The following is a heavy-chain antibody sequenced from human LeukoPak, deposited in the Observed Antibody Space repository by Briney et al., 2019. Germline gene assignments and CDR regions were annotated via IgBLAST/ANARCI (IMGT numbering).Heavy chain of an antibody. V-gene: IGHV3-21*01. CDR3: ARDSLYSSSSNFDY. J-gene: IGHJ4*02. Sequence: KPGGSLRLSCAASGFTFSSYSMNWVRQAPGKGLEWVSSISSSSYIYYADSVKGRFTISRDNAKNSLYLQMNSLRAEDTAVYYCARDSLYSSSSNFDYWGQGTLVTVSS. D-gene: IGHD6-6*01. CDR1: GFTFSSYS. CDR2: ISSSSYI.